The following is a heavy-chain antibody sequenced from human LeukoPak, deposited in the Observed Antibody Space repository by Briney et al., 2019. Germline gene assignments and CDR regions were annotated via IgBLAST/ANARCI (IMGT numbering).Heavy chain of an antibody. J-gene: IGHJ5*02. V-gene: IGHV3-48*01. CDR1: GFTFSDHS. CDR2: ISTGGDTT. CDR3: ARGPPLFDP. Sequence: GGSLRLSCAVSGFTFSDHSMNWVRQPPGKGLEWISYISTGGDTTYYADSVKGRFTISSDNAKKSLYLQMNSLRVEDTAVYYCARGPPLFDPWGQGTLVTVSS.